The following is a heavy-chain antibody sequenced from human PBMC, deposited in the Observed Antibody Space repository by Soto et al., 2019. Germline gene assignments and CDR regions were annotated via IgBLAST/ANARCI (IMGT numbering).Heavy chain of an antibody. V-gene: IGHV3-23*01. CDR2: VSAGGDMT. Sequence: DVHLLESGGHLVQPGGSLRLSCAASGFTFSSYAMSWVRQAPGKGLEWVSSVSAGGDMTYYSDSVKGRFTISRDNSNNARFLQMNSLRIEDTGLYYCARGDRGGSGSPASYYYSGLDVWGQGATVTVS. CDR1: GFTFSSYA. CDR3: ARGDRGGSGSPASYYYSGLDV. J-gene: IGHJ6*02. D-gene: IGHD3-10*01.